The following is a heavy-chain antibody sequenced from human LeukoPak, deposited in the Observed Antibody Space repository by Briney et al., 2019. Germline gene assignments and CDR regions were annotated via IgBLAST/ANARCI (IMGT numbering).Heavy chain of an antibody. Sequence: GASVKVSCKASGYTFTSYGISWVRQAPGQGLEWMGWISAYNGNTNYAQKLQGRVTMTADTSTSTAYMELRSLRSDDTAVYYCARVFQPQQLVGWYFDYWAREPWSPSPQ. D-gene: IGHD6-13*01. CDR2: ISAYNGNT. V-gene: IGHV1-18*01. CDR1: GYTFTSYG. J-gene: IGHJ4*02. CDR3: ARVFQPQQLVGWYFDY.